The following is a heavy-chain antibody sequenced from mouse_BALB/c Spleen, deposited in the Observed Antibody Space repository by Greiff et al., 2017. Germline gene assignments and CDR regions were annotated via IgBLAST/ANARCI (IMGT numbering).Heavy chain of an antibody. CDR3: TDYDHEGFAY. D-gene: IGHD2-4*01. CDR2: IYPGSGST. V-gene: IGHV1S22*01. CDR1: GYTFTSYW. J-gene: IGHJ3*01. Sequence: LQQPGSELVRPGASVKLSCKASGYTFTSYWMHWVKQRPGQGLEWIGNIYPGSGSTNYDEKFKSKATLTVDTSSSTAYMQLSSLTSEDSAVYYCTDYDHEGFAYWGQGTLVTVSA.